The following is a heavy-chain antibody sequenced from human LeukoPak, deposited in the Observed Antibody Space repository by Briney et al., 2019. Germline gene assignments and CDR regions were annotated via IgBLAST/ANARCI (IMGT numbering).Heavy chain of an antibody. D-gene: IGHD6-6*01. CDR1: GFTFSSYG. CDR2: IRYDGSNK. Sequence: GGSLRLSCAASGFTFSSYGMHWVRQAPGKGLEWVAFIRYDGSNKYYADSVKGRFTISRDNSKNTLYLQMNSLRAEDTAVYYCAKGVNSSSSQNYYYMDVWGKGTTVTVSS. V-gene: IGHV3-30*02. CDR3: AKGVNSSSSQNYYYMDV. J-gene: IGHJ6*03.